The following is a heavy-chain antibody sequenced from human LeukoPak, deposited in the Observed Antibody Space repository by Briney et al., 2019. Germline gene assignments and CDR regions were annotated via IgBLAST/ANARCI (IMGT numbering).Heavy chain of an antibody. V-gene: IGHV4-31*03. J-gene: IGHJ4*02. Sequence: SETLSLTCTVSGGSISSGGYYWGWIRQHPGKGLEWIGYIYYSGSTYYNPSLKSRVTISVDTSKNQFSLKLSSVTAADTAVYYCARGPATIVPPLDSWGQGTLVIVSS. CDR3: ARGPATIVPPLDS. D-gene: IGHD5-24*01. CDR1: GGSISSGGYY. CDR2: IYYSGST.